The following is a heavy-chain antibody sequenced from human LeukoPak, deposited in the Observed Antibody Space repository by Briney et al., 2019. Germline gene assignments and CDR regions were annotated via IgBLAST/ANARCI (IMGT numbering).Heavy chain of an antibody. Sequence: PSETLSLTCTVSGGSISSYSWNWIRQPPGKGLEWIGYINNSGYTNNNPSLKSRVTISVDTSKNQFSLKLSSVTAADTAVYYCARGEMATIEDAFDIWGQGTMVTVSS. V-gene: IGHV4-59*01. J-gene: IGHJ3*02. CDR1: GGSISSYS. D-gene: IGHD5-24*01. CDR2: INNSGYT. CDR3: ARGEMATIEDAFDI.